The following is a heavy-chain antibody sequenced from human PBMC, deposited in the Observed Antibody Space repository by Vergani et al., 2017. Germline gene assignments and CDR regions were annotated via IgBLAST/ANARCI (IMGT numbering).Heavy chain of an antibody. V-gene: IGHV3-9*02. D-gene: IGHD6-6*01. CDR2: ISWNSNSI. CDR3: AKDLGTSSGGGWFDP. CDR1: GFTSAGYA. J-gene: IGHJ5*02. Sequence: ELQLEESGGGLVLPGRSLRLSCVASGFTSAGYAMHWVRQAPGKGLEWVSGISWNSNSIGYADSVKGRFTISRDNAKNSLYLQMNSLRAEDTALYYCAKDLGTSSGGGWFDPGGQGTLVTVSS.